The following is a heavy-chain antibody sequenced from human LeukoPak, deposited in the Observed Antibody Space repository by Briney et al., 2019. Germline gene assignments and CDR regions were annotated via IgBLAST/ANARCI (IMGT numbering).Heavy chain of an antibody. Sequence: GGSLRLSCAASGFTFSSYGMHWVRQAPGKGLEWVAVIWYDGSNKYYADSVKGRFTISRDNSKNTLYLQMNSLRAEDTAVYYCAKDLQWLVRWGELTGNAFDIWGQGTMVTVSS. CDR2: IWYDGSNK. J-gene: IGHJ3*02. V-gene: IGHV3-33*06. D-gene: IGHD6-19*01. CDR3: AKDLQWLVRWGELTGNAFDI. CDR1: GFTFSSYG.